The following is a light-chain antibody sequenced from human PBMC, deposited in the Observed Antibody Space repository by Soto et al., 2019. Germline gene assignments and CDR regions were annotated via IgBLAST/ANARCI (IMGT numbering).Light chain of an antibody. CDR2: GAS. J-gene: IGKJ1*01. CDR3: QQYDIWPQT. CDR1: QSLSSS. Sequence: PGGIATFFSRASQSLSSSLAWYQQKSGQAPRLIIYGASTRATGIPVRFSGSGSGTDFTLTISSLQSEDFGVYFCQQYDIWPQTFGQGTKVDIK. V-gene: IGKV3-15*01.